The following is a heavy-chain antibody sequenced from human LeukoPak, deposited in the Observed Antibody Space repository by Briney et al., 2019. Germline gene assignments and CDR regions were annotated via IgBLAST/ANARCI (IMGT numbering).Heavy chain of an antibody. Sequence: SGPTLVNPTQTLTLTCTFSGFSLNTSGMCVSWIRQPPGKALEWLARIDWDDYKYYITSLKTRLTISKDTSKNQVVLTMTNTDPVDTATYYCARIRSMPGYYFDYWGQGTLVTVSS. J-gene: IGHJ4*02. V-gene: IGHV2-70*11. D-gene: IGHD2/OR15-2a*01. CDR3: ARIRSMPGYYFDY. CDR2: IDWDDYK. CDR1: GFSLNTSGMC.